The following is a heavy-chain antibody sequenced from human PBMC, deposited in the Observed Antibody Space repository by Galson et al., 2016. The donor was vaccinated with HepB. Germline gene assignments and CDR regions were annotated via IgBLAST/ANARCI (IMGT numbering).Heavy chain of an antibody. CDR3: ARAYSSGWSGRYFDL. V-gene: IGHV3-53*01. Sequence: SLRLSCAVSGFAVRSTYMSWVRQAPGKGLGWVSVIYSGGSTYYAGSVKGRFTISRGNSKNSLYLQMNSLRAGDTAVYYCARAYSSGWSGRYFDLWGRGTLVTVSS. CDR1: GFAVRSTY. J-gene: IGHJ2*01. D-gene: IGHD6-19*01. CDR2: IYSGGST.